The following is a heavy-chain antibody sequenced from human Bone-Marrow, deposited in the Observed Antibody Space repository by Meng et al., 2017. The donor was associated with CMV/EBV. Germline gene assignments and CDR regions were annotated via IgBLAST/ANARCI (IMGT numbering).Heavy chain of an antibody. D-gene: IGHD2-15*01. Sequence: GGSLRLSCAASGFTVSSNYMSWVRQAPGKGLEWVSAISGSGGDTYYADSVKGRFTISRDNFNTMQYLEMNSRRAEDTALYYCAKDPWWGGGGDYWGQGTLVTVSS. CDR3: AKDPWWGGGGDY. V-gene: IGHV3-23*01. CDR2: ISGSGGDT. J-gene: IGHJ4*02. CDR1: GFTVSSNY.